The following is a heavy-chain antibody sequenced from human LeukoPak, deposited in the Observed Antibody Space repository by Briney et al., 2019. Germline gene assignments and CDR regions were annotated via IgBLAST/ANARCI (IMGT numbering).Heavy chain of an antibody. CDR2: ISSSSSYI. D-gene: IGHD2-2*01. V-gene: IGHV3-21*01. J-gene: IGHJ4*02. Sequence: GGSLRLSCATSGFTFSSFGMNWVRQAPGKGLEWVSSISSSSSYIYYADSVKGRFTISRDNAKNSLYLQMNSLRAEDTAVYYCARDLYYCSSTSCYSGGSRPTDYWGQGTLVTVSS. CDR3: ARDLYYCSSTSCYSGGSRPTDY. CDR1: GFTFSSFG.